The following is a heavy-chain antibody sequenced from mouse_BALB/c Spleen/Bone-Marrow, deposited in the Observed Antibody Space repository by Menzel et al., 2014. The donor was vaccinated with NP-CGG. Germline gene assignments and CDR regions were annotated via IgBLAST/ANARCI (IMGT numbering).Heavy chain of an antibody. CDR1: GYVFSTSW. J-gene: IGHJ3*01. V-gene: IGHV1-82*01. Sequence: VQLQQSGPELVKPGASVKISCKASGYVFSTSWMNWVKQRPGQGPEWIGRIYPGDGDANYNGNFKGKATLTADKSSSTAYMQLNSLTSVDSAVYFCVRGAHPWGQGTLVTVSA. CDR3: VRGAHP. CDR2: IYPGDGDA.